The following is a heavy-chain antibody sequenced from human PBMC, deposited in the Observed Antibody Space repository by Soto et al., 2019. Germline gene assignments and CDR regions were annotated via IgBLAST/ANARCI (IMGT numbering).Heavy chain of an antibody. J-gene: IGHJ4*02. CDR2: INPNSGGT. V-gene: IGHV1-2*02. CDR3: ARGPLLWFGELWYDY. D-gene: IGHD3-10*01. Sequence: ASVKVYWKASGYPFTGYYMHLVRQAPGQGLEWMGWINPNSGGTNYAQKFQGRVTMTRDTSMSTAYMELSRLGSDDTAVYYCARGPLLWFGELWYDYWGQGTMVTVSS. CDR1: GYPFTGYY.